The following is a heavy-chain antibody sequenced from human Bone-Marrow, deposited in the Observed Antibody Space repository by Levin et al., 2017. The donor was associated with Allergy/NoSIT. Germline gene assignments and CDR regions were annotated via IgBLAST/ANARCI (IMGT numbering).Heavy chain of an antibody. CDR2: ISYEGLNK. CDR3: AKDMKRRGDYWSGIYEYNGMDG. J-gene: IGHJ6*02. V-gene: IGHV3-30*18. D-gene: IGHD3-3*01. Sequence: QTGESLKISCAASGFTFTGYGMHWVRQAPGKGLEWVAVISYEGLNKQHAESVKGRFTISRDNSKRTIFLEMNKLRPEDTAVYYCAKDMKRRGDYWSGIYEYNGMDGWGQGTTVTVSS. CDR1: GFTFTGYG.